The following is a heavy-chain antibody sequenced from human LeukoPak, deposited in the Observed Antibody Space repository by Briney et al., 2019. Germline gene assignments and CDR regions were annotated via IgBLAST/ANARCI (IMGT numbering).Heavy chain of an antibody. J-gene: IGHJ6*02. Sequence: ASVTVSCKASGYTFTSYGISWVRQAPGQGLEWMGWISAYNGNTNYAQKLQGRVTMTTDTSTSTAYMELRSLRSDDTAVYYCARYYGDSYYYYGMDVWGQGTTVTVSS. CDR3: ARYYGDSYYYYGMDV. CDR2: ISAYNGNT. CDR1: GYTFTSYG. V-gene: IGHV1-18*01. D-gene: IGHD4-17*01.